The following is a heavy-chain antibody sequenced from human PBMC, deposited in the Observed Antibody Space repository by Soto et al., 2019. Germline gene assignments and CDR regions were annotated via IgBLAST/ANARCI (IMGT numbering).Heavy chain of an antibody. CDR3: ARRGYCTNGVCYYGMDV. J-gene: IGHJ6*02. V-gene: IGHV4-4*02. Sequence: TLSRTCAVFSCSIPSSNWGRRVSNPPGKGLEWIGEIYHSGSTNYNPSLKSRVTISVDKSKNQFSLKLSSVTAADTAVYYCARRGYCTNGVCYYGMDVWGQGTTVS. D-gene: IGHD2-8*01. CDR1: SCSIPSSNW. CDR2: IYHSGST.